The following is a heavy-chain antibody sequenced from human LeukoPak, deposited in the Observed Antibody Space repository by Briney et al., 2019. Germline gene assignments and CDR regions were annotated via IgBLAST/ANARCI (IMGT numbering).Heavy chain of an antibody. Sequence: SVKVSCKASGFTFTSSAMQWVRQARGQRLEWVGWIVVGSGNTNYAQKFQEGVTITRDMSTSTAYMELSSLRSEDTAVYYCAADRYYYDSSGYPCFDYWGQGTLVTVSS. V-gene: IGHV1-58*02. J-gene: IGHJ4*02. CDR3: AADRYYYDSSGYPCFDY. CDR2: IVVGSGNT. D-gene: IGHD3-22*01. CDR1: GFTFTSSA.